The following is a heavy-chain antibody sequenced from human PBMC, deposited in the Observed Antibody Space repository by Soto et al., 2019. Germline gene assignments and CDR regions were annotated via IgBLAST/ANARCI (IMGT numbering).Heavy chain of an antibody. Sequence: GESLRISCKGSGYSFTSYWIGWVRQMPGKGLEWMGIIYPGDSDTRYSPSFQGQVTISADKSISTAYLQWSSLKASDTAMYYCARALGYCSGGSCYSPTGWFDPWGQGTLVTVS. V-gene: IGHV5-51*01. J-gene: IGHJ5*02. CDR3: ARALGYCSGGSCYSPTGWFDP. CDR1: GYSFTSYW. D-gene: IGHD2-15*01. CDR2: IYPGDSDT.